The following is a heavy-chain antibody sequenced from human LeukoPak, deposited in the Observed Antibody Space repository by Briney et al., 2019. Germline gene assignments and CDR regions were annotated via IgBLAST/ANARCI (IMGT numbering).Heavy chain of an antibody. CDR2: IYYSGST. CDR3: ARDKAELRFLEWVGDAFDI. CDR1: GGSISSYY. Sequence: SETLSLTCTVSGGSISSYYWSWIRQPPGKGLEWIGYIYYSGSTNYNPSLKSRVTISVDTSKNQFSLKLSSVTAADTAVYYCARDKAELRFLEWVGDAFDIWGQGTMVTVSS. D-gene: IGHD3-3*01. V-gene: IGHV4-59*12. J-gene: IGHJ3*02.